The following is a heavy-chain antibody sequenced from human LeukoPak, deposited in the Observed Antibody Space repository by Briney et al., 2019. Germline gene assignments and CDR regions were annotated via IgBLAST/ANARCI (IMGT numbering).Heavy chain of an antibody. V-gene: IGHV3-9*03. Sequence: GGSLRLSCAASGFTFRYYAMHWVRQAPGKGLEWVSGISWNSGSIGYADSVKGRFTISRDNAKNSLYLQMNSLRAEDMALYYCAKGEGGYYDSSGYYSRWGQGTLVTVSS. CDR3: AKGEGGYYDSSGYYSR. J-gene: IGHJ4*02. D-gene: IGHD3-22*01. CDR1: GFTFRYYA. CDR2: ISWNSGSI.